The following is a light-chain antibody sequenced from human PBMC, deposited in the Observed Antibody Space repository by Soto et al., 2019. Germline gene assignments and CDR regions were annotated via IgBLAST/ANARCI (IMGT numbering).Light chain of an antibody. CDR3: QSYDSRRGGAV. Sequence: QSVLTQPPSVSGAPGQRVTISCTGSSSNIGAGYDVHWYQQLPGTAPKLLIYGNSNRPSGVPDRFSGSKSGTSASLAITGLQAEEEADYYCQSYDSRRGGAVFGGGTQLTV. CDR2: GNS. CDR1: SSNIGAGYD. J-gene: IGLJ7*01. V-gene: IGLV1-40*01.